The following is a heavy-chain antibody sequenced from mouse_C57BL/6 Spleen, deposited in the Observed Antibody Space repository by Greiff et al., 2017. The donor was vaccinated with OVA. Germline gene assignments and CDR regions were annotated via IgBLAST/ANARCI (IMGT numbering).Heavy chain of an antibody. CDR2: INPNYGTT. D-gene: IGHD2-5*01. CDR1: GYSFTDYN. V-gene: IGHV1-39*01. Sequence: EVQLQQSGPELVKPGASVKISCKASGYSFTDYNMNWVKQSNGKSLEWIGVINPNYGTTSYNQKFEGKATLTVDQSSSTAYMQLNSLTSEDSAVYYCARSSYYSNLYYAMDYWGQGTSVTVSS. CDR3: ARSSYYSNLYYAMDY. J-gene: IGHJ4*01.